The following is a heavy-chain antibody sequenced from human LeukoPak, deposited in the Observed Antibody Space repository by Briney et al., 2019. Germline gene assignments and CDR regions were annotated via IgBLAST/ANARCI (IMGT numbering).Heavy chain of an antibody. V-gene: IGHV4-61*01. J-gene: IGHJ5*02. CDR3: ARSSYAKWFDP. Sequence: PETLSLTCTVSGGSVSSGSYYWSWIRQPPGKGLEWIGYIYYSGSTNYNPSLKSRVTISVDTSKNQFSLKLSSVTAADTAVYYCARSSYAKWFDPWGQGTLVTVSS. CDR1: GGSVSSGSYY. CDR2: IYYSGST. D-gene: IGHD3-16*01.